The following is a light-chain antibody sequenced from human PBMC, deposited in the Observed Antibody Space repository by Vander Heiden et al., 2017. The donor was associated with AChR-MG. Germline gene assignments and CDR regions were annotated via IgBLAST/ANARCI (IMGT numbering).Light chain of an antibody. CDR1: QPISSW. J-gene: IGKJ4*01. V-gene: IGKV1-12*01. CDR2: GAS. CDR3: QQANSFPLT. Sequence: DIQMTQSPSYVSASVGDRVTITYRASQPISSWVAWYQQKPGKAPKLLMYGASSLQSGVPSRFSGSGSGTDFTLTISSLQPEDFATYYCQQANSFPLTFGGGTKVEIK.